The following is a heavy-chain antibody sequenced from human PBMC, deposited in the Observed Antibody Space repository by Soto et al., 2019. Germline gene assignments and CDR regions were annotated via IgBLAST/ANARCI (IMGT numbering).Heavy chain of an antibody. CDR1: GGSISSSNW. V-gene: IGHV4-4*02. Sequence: PSETLSLTCAVSGGSISSSNWWSWVRQPPGKGLEWIGEIYHSGSTNYNPSLKSRVTISVDKSKNQFSLKLSSVTAADTAVYYCARTDSGSYGDHFDYWGQGALVTVSS. J-gene: IGHJ4*02. D-gene: IGHD1-26*01. CDR2: IYHSGST. CDR3: ARTDSGSYGDHFDY.